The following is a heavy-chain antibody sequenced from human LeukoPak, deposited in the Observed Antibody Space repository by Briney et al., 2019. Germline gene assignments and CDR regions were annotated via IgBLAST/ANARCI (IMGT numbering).Heavy chain of an antibody. CDR3: ARGRFLEWSHRDL. V-gene: IGHV3-11*04. Sequence: NPGGSLRLSCAASGFTFSDYYMSWIRQAPGKGLEWVSHISSSGSTIYYADSVKGRFTISRDNAKNSLYLQMNSLRAEDTAVYYCARGRFLEWSHRDLWGKRTTVTVSS. CDR2: ISSSGSTI. J-gene: IGHJ6*04. CDR1: GFTFSDYY. D-gene: IGHD3-3*01.